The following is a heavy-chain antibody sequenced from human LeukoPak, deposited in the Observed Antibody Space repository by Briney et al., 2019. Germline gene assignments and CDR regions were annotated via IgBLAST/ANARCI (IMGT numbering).Heavy chain of an antibody. V-gene: IGHV3-11*01. D-gene: IGHD6-19*01. CDR3: AKDMKLIDLYGWPPIFDY. Sequence: PGGSLRLSCTASGFTFSDYYMSWIRQAPGKGLEWVSYISGSGGTKYYADSVKGRFTISRDNSKNSLYLQMNSLRTEDTALYYCAKDMKLIDLYGWPPIFDYWGQGTLVTVSS. CDR2: ISGSGGTK. CDR1: GFTFSDYY. J-gene: IGHJ4*02.